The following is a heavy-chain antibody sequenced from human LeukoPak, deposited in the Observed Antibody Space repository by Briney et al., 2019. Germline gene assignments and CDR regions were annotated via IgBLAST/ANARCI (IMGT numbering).Heavy chain of an antibody. CDR3: ARVTDYVWGSSQYYFDY. CDR2: INPSGGST. D-gene: IGHD3-16*01. V-gene: IGHV1-46*01. J-gene: IGHJ4*02. Sequence: GASVKVSCKASGYTFTSYYMHRVRQAPGQELEWMGIINPSGGSTSYAQKFQGRVTMTRDTSTSTVYMELSSLRSEDTAVYYCARVTDYVWGSSQYYFDYWGQGTLVTVSS. CDR1: GYTFTSYY.